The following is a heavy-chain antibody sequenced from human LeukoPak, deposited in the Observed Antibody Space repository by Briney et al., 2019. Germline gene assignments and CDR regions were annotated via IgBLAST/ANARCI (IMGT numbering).Heavy chain of an antibody. CDR1: GGSISSGGYS. D-gene: IGHD6-19*01. CDR3: ARGPTRSGWRNKFDY. V-gene: IGHV4-30-2*01. CDR2: IYHSGST. Sequence: PSETLSLTCAVSGGSISSGGYSWSWIRQPPGKGLEWIGYIYHSGSTYYNPSLKSRVTISVDRSKNQFSLKLSSVTAADTAVYYCARGPTRSGWRNKFDYWGQGTLVTVSS. J-gene: IGHJ4*02.